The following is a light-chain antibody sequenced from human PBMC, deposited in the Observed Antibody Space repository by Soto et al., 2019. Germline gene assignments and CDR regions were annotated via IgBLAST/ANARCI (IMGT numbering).Light chain of an antibody. CDR3: QQRSNWPPIT. CDR2: GAS. CDR1: QSVRSNF. Sequence: EIVMTQSPATLSVSPGERATLSCRASQSVRSNFLAWYQQKPGQAPRLLIYGASNRATGIPDRFSGSGSGTDFTLTITRLEPEDFAVYYCQQRSNWPPITFGQGTRLEIK. V-gene: IGKV3D-20*02. J-gene: IGKJ5*01.